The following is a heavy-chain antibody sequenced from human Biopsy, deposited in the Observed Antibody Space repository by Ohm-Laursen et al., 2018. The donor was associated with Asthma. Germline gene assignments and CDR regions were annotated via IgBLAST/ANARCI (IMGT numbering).Heavy chain of an antibody. CDR3: ARATSTWSQSGPHYFDH. Sequence: SDTLSLTCTVSPGSINDYYWNWIRQFPGKGLEWIGYVHSTGSTRFNPSLKSRFTISVDTSVDQVSLKLTSATAADTAVYYCARATSTWSQSGPHYFDHWGQGTLVTVSS. D-gene: IGHD6-13*01. J-gene: IGHJ4*02. CDR2: VHSTGST. V-gene: IGHV4-59*07. CDR1: PGSINDYY.